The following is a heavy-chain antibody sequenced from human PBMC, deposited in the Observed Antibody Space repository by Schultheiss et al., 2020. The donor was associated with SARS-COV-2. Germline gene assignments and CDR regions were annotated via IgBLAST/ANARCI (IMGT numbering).Heavy chain of an antibody. Sequence: SETLSLTCAVYGGSFSGYYWSWIRQPPGKGLEWIGEINHSGSTNYNPSLKSRVTISVDTSKNQFSLKLSSVTAADTAVYYCARALGYSYVDYGMDVWGQGTTVTVSS. D-gene: IGHD5-18*01. CDR2: INHSGST. CDR3: ARALGYSYVDYGMDV. CDR1: GGSFSGYY. J-gene: IGHJ6*02. V-gene: IGHV4-34*01.